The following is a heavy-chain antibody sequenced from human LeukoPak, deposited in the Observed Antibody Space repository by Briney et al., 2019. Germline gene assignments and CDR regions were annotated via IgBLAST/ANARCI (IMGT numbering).Heavy chain of an antibody. CDR2: FDPEDGET. D-gene: IGHD3-3*01. Sequence: ASVKVSCKVSGYTLSEISMQWVRQAPGKGLEWMGGFDPEDGETIYAQKFQGRVTMTEDTSTDTAYMELRSLRSDDTAVYYCARTPYYDFWSGYYKYYYYYMDVWGKGTTVTVSS. CDR3: ARTPYYDFWSGYYKYYYYYMDV. CDR1: GYTLSEIS. V-gene: IGHV1-24*01. J-gene: IGHJ6*03.